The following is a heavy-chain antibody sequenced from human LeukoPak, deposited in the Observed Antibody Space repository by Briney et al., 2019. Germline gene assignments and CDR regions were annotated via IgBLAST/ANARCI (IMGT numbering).Heavy chain of an antibody. Sequence: GGSLRLFCAASGFTLSSNSMNWVRRAPGKGLEWVSSISSSSSYIYYADSVKGRFTISRDNAQNSLYLQMNSLRAEDTAVYYCARVASSGALRTDCWGQGTLVTVSS. D-gene: IGHD2-15*01. CDR3: ARVASSGALRTDC. J-gene: IGHJ4*02. CDR1: GFTLSSNS. V-gene: IGHV3-21*01. CDR2: ISSSSSYI.